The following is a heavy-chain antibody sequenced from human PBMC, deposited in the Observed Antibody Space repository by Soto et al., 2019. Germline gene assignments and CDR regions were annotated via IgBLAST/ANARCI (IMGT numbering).Heavy chain of an antibody. CDR3: AKAHSFVELTPFDY. CDR2: ISGSGGTT. V-gene: IGHV3-23*01. D-gene: IGHD1-7*01. CDR1: GFTFYSYA. Sequence: EVQLLESGGGLVQPGGSLRLSCAASGFTFYSYAMTWVRQAPGKGLAWVSSISGSGGTTYYADSVKGRFTISRDSSKNTLHLQMNSLRTEDTAVYYCAKAHSFVELTPFDYWGQGSLVTVSS. J-gene: IGHJ4*02.